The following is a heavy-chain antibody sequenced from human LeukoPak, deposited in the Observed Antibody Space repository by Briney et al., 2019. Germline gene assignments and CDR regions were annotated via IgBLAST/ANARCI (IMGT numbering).Heavy chain of an antibody. CDR2: INPNSGDT. CDR1: GYPFITYF. D-gene: IGHD3-22*01. Sequence: ASVKVSCKASGYPFITYFMHWVRQAPGQGLEWMGWINPNSGDTYYPQEFQGRVAMTRDTSINTAYMDLSRLTSDDTAIYYCAKAINYCDSSGYYLYYFDYWGHGTPVTVSS. CDR3: AKAINYCDSSGYYLYYFDY. V-gene: IGHV1-2*02. J-gene: IGHJ4*01.